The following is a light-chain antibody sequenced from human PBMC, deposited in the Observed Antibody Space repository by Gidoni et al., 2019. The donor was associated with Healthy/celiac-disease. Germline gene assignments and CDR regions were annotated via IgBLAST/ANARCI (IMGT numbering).Light chain of an antibody. CDR3: AAWDDSLNGWV. CDR2: SNN. J-gene: IGLJ3*02. CDR1: SSNIGSNT. Sequence: QSVLTQPPSASGTPGQRVPISCSGSSSNIGSNTVNWYQQLPGTAPKLLIYSNNQRPLGVPDRFSGSKSGTSASLAISGLQSEDEADYYCAAWDDSLNGWVFGGGTKLTVL. V-gene: IGLV1-44*01.